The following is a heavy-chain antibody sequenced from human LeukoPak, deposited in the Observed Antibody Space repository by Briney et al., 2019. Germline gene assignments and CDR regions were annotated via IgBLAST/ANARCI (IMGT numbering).Heavy chain of an antibody. CDR3: ARRGRLTYSSSLYYYMDV. CDR2: ISSSGSTI. Sequence: GGSLRLSCAASGFTFSDYYMSWIRQAPGKGLEWVSYISSSGSTIYYADSVKGRFTISRDNAKNSLYLQMNSLRAEDTAVYYCARRGRLTYSSSLYYYMDVWGKGTTVTVSS. J-gene: IGHJ6*03. CDR1: GFTFSDYY. D-gene: IGHD6-6*01. V-gene: IGHV3-11*01.